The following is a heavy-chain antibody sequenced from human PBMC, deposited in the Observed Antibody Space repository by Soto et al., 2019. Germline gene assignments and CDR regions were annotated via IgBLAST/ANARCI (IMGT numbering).Heavy chain of an antibody. CDR1: GGSFSGYY. CDR3: AGGGNPRWGYYYYGMDV. Sequence: SETLSLTCAVYGGSFSGYYWSWIRQPPGKGLEWIGEINHSGSTNYNPSLKSRVTISVDTSKNQFSLKLSSVTAADTAVYYCAGGGNPRWGYYYYGMDVWGQGTTVTVSS. J-gene: IGHJ6*02. CDR2: INHSGST. D-gene: IGHD1-26*01. V-gene: IGHV4-34*01.